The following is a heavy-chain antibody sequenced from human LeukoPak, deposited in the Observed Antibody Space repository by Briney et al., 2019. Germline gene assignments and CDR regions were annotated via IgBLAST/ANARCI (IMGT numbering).Heavy chain of an antibody. V-gene: IGHV3-23*01. Sequence: GGSLRLSCAASGFTFSSYAMSWVRQAPGKGLEWVSAISGSGGSTYYADSVKGRFTISRDNSKNTLYLQMNSLRAEDTAIYYCAKDRYSSTHINWFDPWGQGTLVTVSS. J-gene: IGHJ5*02. D-gene: IGHD6-13*01. CDR1: GFTFSSYA. CDR2: ISGSGGST. CDR3: AKDRYSSTHINWFDP.